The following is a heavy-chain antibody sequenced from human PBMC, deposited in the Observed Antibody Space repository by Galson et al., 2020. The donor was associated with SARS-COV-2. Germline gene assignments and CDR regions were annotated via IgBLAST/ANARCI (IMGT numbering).Heavy chain of an antibody. J-gene: IGHJ3*01. Sequence: GGSLRLSCKASGFTSSSYSMNWVRQAPGKGLDWVSYIRSSSSTIYYTDSVKGRITISRDNAKNSLYLQMSGLRDEDTAVYYCARDGGRNSSSWFSYDAFDVWGPGTVVTVSS. CDR3: ARDGGRNSSSWFSYDAFDV. CDR2: IRSSSSTI. CDR1: GFTSSSYS. V-gene: IGHV3-48*02. D-gene: IGHD6-13*01.